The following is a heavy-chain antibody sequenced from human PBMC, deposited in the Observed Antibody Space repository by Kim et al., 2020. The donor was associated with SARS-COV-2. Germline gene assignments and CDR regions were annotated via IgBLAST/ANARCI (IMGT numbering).Heavy chain of an antibody. CDR1: GGSISSYY. J-gene: IGHJ5*02. D-gene: IGHD1-26*01. V-gene: IGHV4-59*08. CDR2: IYYSCST. CDR3: ARHDAPGDSGSYYDDYWFDP. Sequence: SETLSLTCTVSGGSISSYYWSWIRQPPGKGLEWVGYIYYSCSTNYNPSLKSRVTISVDTSKNQFPLTLSSVTAADTAVCYCARHDAPGDSGSYYDDYWFDPWGPGTPVTVSS.